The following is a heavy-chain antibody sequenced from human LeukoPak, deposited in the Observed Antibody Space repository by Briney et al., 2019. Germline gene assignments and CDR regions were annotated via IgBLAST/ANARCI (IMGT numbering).Heavy chain of an antibody. CDR1: GFTFSTYS. J-gene: IGHJ4*02. D-gene: IGHD3-10*01. CDR2: ISSSSSTI. CDR3: ARDLPVGYYGSGSYYDY. V-gene: IGHV3-48*02. Sequence: GGSLRLSCAASGFTFSTYSMNWVRQAPGKGLEWVSYISSSSSTIYYVDSVKGRFTISRDNAKNSLYLQMNSLRDEDTAVYYCARDLPVGYYGSGSYYDYWGQGTLVTVSS.